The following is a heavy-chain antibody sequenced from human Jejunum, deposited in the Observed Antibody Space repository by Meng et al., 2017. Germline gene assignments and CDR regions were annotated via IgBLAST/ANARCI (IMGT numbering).Heavy chain of an antibody. CDR2: VTTSRRYI. V-gene: IGHV3-21*05. CDR3: SRPRMGLTNDY. CDR1: SFTFSMYD. J-gene: IGHJ4*01. D-gene: IGHD2-8*01. Sequence: VVSRGGLVKTWGSVRLSCVAYSFTFSMYDMHVVCQPPGNGLKLVAHVTTSRRYISYADSVKGRFTFSKEKAANSLYLQMNSLRPADTAVYYCSRPRMGLTNDYWGQGTLVTVSS.